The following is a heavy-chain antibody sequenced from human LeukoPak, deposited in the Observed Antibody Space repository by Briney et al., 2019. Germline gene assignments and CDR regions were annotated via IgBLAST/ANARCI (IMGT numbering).Heavy chain of an antibody. V-gene: IGHV3-23*01. J-gene: IGHJ6*03. Sequence: GGSLRLSRVASGFTFSSYAMTWVRQAPGRGLEWVSAISGSGGSTYYADSVKGRFTISRDNSKNTLYLQMNSLRAEDTAVYYCARIGGGSFPHYYYYMDVWGKGTTVTVSS. CDR3: ARIGGGSFPHYYYYMDV. CDR2: ISGSGGST. D-gene: IGHD2-15*01. CDR1: GFTFSSYA.